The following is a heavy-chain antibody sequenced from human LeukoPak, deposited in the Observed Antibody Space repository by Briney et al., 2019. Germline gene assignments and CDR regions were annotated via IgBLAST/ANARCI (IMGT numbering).Heavy chain of an antibody. Sequence: SETLSLTCTVSGGSVSGYSWSWIRQPPGKGLEWIGYISYSGSTKYSPSLRSRVTMSVDTSKNQFSLKLSSVTSADTAVYYCARVITDWALDYWGQGTLVTVSS. V-gene: IGHV4-59*02. CDR3: ARVITDWALDY. J-gene: IGHJ4*02. CDR2: ISYSGST. D-gene: IGHD2-21*01. CDR1: GGSVSGYS.